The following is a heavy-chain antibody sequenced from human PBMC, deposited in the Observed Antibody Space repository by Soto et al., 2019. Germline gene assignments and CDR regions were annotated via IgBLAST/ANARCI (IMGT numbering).Heavy chain of an antibody. CDR3: ARFSPYDTGFEY. CDR2: IHYTGST. J-gene: IGHJ4*02. V-gene: IGHV4-31*03. D-gene: IGHD3-3*01. Sequence: QVQLQESGPGPVKPSQTLSLTCTVSGASISSGAYYWSWIRQHPGKGLEWIGYIHYTGSTYYNPSLESRATISVATSKSQQFLLRFFLRLTSVTAADTAVYYCARFSPYDTGFEYWGQGTRVTVSS. CDR1: GASISSGAYY.